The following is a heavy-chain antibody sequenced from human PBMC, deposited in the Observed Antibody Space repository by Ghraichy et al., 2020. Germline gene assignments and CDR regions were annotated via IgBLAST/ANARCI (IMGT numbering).Heavy chain of an antibody. Sequence: SETLSLTCTVSGGSISSYYWSWIRQPPGKGLEWIGYIYYSGSTNYNPSLKSRVTISVDTSKNQFSLKLSSVTAADTAVYYCARGLWDGDYSSHFDYWGQGTLVTVSS. CDR2: IYYSGST. J-gene: IGHJ4*02. D-gene: IGHD4-17*01. CDR3: ARGLWDGDYSSHFDY. V-gene: IGHV4-59*01. CDR1: GGSISSYY.